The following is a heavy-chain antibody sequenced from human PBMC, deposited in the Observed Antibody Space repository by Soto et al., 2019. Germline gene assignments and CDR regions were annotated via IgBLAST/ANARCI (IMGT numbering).Heavy chain of an antibody. CDR2: MNSDGSTT. V-gene: IGHV3-74*01. J-gene: IGHJ4*02. Sequence: GGSLRLSCAASGFTFGNYWMHWVRRAPGKGLEWVSRMNSDGSTTNYADSVKGRFTVSRDNARNTLHLQMNSLRAEDTAVYYCATAEVDYWGPGTLVTVSS. CDR3: ATAEVDY. CDR1: GFTFGNYW.